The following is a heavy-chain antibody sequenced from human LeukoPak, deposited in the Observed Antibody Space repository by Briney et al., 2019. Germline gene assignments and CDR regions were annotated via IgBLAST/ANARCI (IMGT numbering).Heavy chain of an antibody. CDR2: IRSIGDR. CDR3: AKADATIGGAFDT. CDR1: GFTFGDYD. J-gene: IGHJ3*02. D-gene: IGHD3-16*01. Sequence: GGSLRLSCAASGFTFGDYDMHWVRHATGKGLEWVSAIRSIGDRFYSGSVKGRFTISRENAKNTLYLEMNSLRVGDTAVYYCAKADATIGGAFDTWGQGTMVIVSS. V-gene: IGHV3-13*01.